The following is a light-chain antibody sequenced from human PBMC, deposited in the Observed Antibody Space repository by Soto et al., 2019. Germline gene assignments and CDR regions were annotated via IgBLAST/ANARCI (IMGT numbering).Light chain of an antibody. CDR1: SSNIGSNY. CDR3: AAWDDSLSGVV. V-gene: IGLV1-47*01. Sequence: QSLLTQPPPASGAPGQRVTISWSGSSSNIGSNYVYWYQQLPGTVPQLLIYRNSERPSGVPDRFSGSKSGTSASLAISGFRSEDEADYYCAAWDDSLSGVVFGGGTKVTVL. CDR2: RNS. J-gene: IGLJ2*01.